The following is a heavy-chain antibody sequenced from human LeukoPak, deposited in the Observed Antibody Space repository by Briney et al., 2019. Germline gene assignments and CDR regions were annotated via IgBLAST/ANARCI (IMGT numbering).Heavy chain of an antibody. Sequence: ASVKVSCKAFGYTFTSNYMHWVRQAPGQGPEWMGVISPSGGSTTYAQKFQGRVTLTRDMSTSTDYLELSSLRSEDTAVYYCARTPRNGYIEGYWGQGTLVTVSS. D-gene: IGHD5-24*01. J-gene: IGHJ4*02. CDR1: GYTFTSNY. V-gene: IGHV1-46*01. CDR3: ARTPRNGYIEGY. CDR2: ISPSGGST.